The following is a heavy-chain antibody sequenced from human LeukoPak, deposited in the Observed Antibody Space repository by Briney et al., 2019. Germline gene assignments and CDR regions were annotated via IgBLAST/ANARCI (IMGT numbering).Heavy chain of an antibody. CDR3: ERHGSVGATTSYDY. Sequence: PGRSLRLSCAASGFTFSSYGMHWVRQAPGKGLEWVAVISYDGSNKYYADSVKGRFTISRDNSKNTLYLQMNSLRAEDTAVYYCERHGSVGATTSYDYWGQGTLVTVSS. CDR1: GFTFSSYG. J-gene: IGHJ4*02. D-gene: IGHD1-26*01. CDR2: ISYDGSNK. V-gene: IGHV3-30*03.